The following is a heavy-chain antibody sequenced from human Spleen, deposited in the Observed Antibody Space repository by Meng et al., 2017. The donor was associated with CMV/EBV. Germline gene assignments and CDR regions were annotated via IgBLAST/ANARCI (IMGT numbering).Heavy chain of an antibody. CDR2: IYNGGNT. V-gene: IGHV3-23*03. CDR1: GFTFSSYA. D-gene: IGHD2-2*01. Sequence: GESLKISCAASGFTFSSYAMSWVRQAPGKGLEWVSLIYNGGNTYYADSVKGRFTISRDISKNTLYLQMNSLRAEDTAVYYCARDSTGHTTSMDVWGQGTTVTVSS. CDR3: ARDSTGHTTSMDV. J-gene: IGHJ6*02.